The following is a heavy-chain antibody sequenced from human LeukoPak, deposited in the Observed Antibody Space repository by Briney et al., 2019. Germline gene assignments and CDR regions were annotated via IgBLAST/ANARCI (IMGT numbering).Heavy chain of an antibody. CDR3: ATGASAYNWSAHDAFDI. Sequence: ASVKVSCKVSGYTLTELSMHWVRQAPGKGLEWMGGFDPEDGETIYAQKFQGRVTMTEDTSTDTAYMELSSLRSEDTAVYYCATGASAYNWSAHDAFDIWGQGTMVTVSS. CDR1: GYTLTELS. CDR2: FDPEDGET. J-gene: IGHJ3*02. D-gene: IGHD1-1*01. V-gene: IGHV1-24*01.